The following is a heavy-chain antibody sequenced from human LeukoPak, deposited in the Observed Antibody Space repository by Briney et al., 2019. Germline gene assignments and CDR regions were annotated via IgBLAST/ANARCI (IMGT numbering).Heavy chain of an antibody. Sequence: GGSLRLSCSASEFIFSNYYMSWVRQAPGKGLEWVAMTKPDGSESFYPDSVEGRFTISRDNAEKSLYLRMSNLRIDDSATYYCVRDSRNGVITGPRMDVWGPGTTVIVS. V-gene: IGHV3-7*01. CDR2: TKPDGSES. J-gene: IGHJ6*02. CDR3: VRDSRNGVITGPRMDV. D-gene: IGHD2-8*01. CDR1: EFIFSNYY.